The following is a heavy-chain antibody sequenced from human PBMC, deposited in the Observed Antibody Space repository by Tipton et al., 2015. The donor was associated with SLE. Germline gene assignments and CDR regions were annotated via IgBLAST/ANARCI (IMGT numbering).Heavy chain of an antibody. CDR2: ISSSRSYT. CDR3: ARGLYCGGDCYSGHGFDI. CDR1: GFTFSSYS. D-gene: IGHD2-21*01. Sequence: SLRLSCAASGFTFSSYSMHWVRQAPGKGLEWVSSISSSRSYTFYADSVKGRFTISRDNAKNSMYLQMNSLRAEDTAVYYCARGLYCGGDCYSGHGFDIWGQGTMVTVSS. V-gene: IGHV3-21*01. J-gene: IGHJ3*02.